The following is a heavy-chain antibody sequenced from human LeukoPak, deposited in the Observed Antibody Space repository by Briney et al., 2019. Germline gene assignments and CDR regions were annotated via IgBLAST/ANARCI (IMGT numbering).Heavy chain of an antibody. Sequence: SVKVSCKASGGTFSSYAISWVRQAPGQGLEWMGGIIPIFGTANYAQKFQGRVTITTDESTSTAYMELSSLRSEDTAVYYCASAQYYYDSSGSHRAVDYWGQGTLVTVSS. CDR1: GGTFSSYA. CDR2: IIPIFGTA. V-gene: IGHV1-69*05. D-gene: IGHD3-22*01. CDR3: ASAQYYYDSSGSHRAVDY. J-gene: IGHJ4*02.